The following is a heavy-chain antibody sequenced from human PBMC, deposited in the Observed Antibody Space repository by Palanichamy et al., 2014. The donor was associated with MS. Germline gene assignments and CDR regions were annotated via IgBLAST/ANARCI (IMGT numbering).Heavy chain of an antibody. J-gene: IGHJ3*02. CDR1: GFTFSNYS. Sequence: GFTFSNYSMNWVRQAPGKGLVWVSSISSSRGYIYYADSVKGRFTISRDNAKKSLYLQMNSLRAEDTAVYYCARGTAYCGGDCYPNDAFDIWGQGTLVTVSS. CDR2: ISSSRGYI. CDR3: ARGTAYCGGDCYPNDAFDI. V-gene: IGHV3-21*01. D-gene: IGHD2-21*01.